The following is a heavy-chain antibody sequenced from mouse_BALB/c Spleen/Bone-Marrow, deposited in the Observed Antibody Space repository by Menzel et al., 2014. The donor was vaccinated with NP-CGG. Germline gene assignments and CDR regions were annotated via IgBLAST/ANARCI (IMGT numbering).Heavy chain of an antibody. Sequence: VNLVDSGAELVRPGVSVKLSCKGSGYTFTDYAIHWVKQSHAKSLEWIGLISGYYGDAIYNQKFKGKATMTVDKSSRTAYMDLARLTSEDSAIYYCARSGKVRNAMDYWGQGTSVTVSS. D-gene: IGHD2-14*01. CDR1: GYTFTDYA. CDR3: ARSGKVRNAMDY. J-gene: IGHJ4*01. CDR2: ISGYYGDA. V-gene: IGHV1-67*01.